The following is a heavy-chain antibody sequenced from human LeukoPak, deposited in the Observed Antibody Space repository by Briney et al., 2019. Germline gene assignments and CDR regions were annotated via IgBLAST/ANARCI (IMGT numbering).Heavy chain of an antibody. CDR2: IIPILGIA. CDR1: GGTFSSYA. Sequence: SVKVSCKASGGTFSSYAISWVRQAPGQGLEWMGRIIPILGIANYAQKFQGRVTITADKSTSTAYMELSSLRSEDTAVYYCARDHYYGSSNRRNHFDYRGQGTLVTVSS. D-gene: IGHD3-10*01. V-gene: IGHV1-69*04. CDR3: ARDHYYGSSNRRNHFDY. J-gene: IGHJ4*02.